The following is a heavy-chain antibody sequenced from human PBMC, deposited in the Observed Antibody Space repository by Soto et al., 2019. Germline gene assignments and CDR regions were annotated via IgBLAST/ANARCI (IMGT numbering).Heavy chain of an antibody. J-gene: IGHJ3*02. CDR2: ISYDGSNK. D-gene: IGHD5-12*01. Sequence: QVQLVESGGGVVQPGRSLRLSCAASGFTFSSYGMHWVRQAPGKGLEWVAVISYDGSNKYYADSVKGRFTISRDNSKNTLYLQMNSLRAEDTAVYYCAKAPGWLRYPGWAFEIWGQGTMVSVSS. V-gene: IGHV3-30*18. CDR3: AKAPGWLRYPGWAFEI. CDR1: GFTFSSYG.